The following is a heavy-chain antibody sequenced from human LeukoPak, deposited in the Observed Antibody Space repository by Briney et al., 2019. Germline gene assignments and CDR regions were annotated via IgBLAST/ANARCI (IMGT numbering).Heavy chain of an antibody. D-gene: IGHD1-1*01. CDR1: GGSISSGGYS. CDR3: ARSSNWDTLNFDY. Sequence: SETLSLTCTVSGGSISSGGYSWSWIRQPPGKGLEWIGYIYHSGSTYYSPSLKSRVTISVDRSKNQFSLKLSSVTAADTAVYYCARSSNWDTLNFDYWGQGTLVTVSS. J-gene: IGHJ4*02. V-gene: IGHV4-30-2*01. CDR2: IYHSGST.